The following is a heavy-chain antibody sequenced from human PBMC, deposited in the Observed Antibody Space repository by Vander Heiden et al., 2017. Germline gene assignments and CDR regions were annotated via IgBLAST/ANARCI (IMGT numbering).Heavy chain of an antibody. CDR1: GYTVTSYG. D-gene: IGHD2-21*01. CDR2: ISAYNGNT. Sequence: QVQLVQSGAEVKKPGASVKGSCKASGYTVTSYGISWVRQAPGQGLEWMGWISAYNGNTNYAHTLQGRVTMTTDTSTSTSYMELSCLRSEDTAVYYCARAGCGSGGFELEYYGMDLWGQGTPVTVSS. CDR3: ARAGCGSGGFELEYYGMDL. J-gene: IGHJ6*02. V-gene: IGHV1-18*01.